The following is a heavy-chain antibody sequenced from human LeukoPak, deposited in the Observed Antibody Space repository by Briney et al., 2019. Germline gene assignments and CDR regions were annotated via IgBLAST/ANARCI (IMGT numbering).Heavy chain of an antibody. J-gene: IGHJ5*02. CDR3: ARVQTTAMVLNWFDP. D-gene: IGHD5-18*01. Sequence: QTLSLTCAISGDSVSSNSAAWNWIRQSPSRGLEWLGRTYFRSKWYTDYAVFVKSRITINPDTSKNQFSLQLNSVTPEDTAVYYCARVQTTAMVLNWFDPWGQGTLVTVSS. V-gene: IGHV6-1*01. CDR1: GDSVSSNSAA. CDR2: TYFRSKWYT.